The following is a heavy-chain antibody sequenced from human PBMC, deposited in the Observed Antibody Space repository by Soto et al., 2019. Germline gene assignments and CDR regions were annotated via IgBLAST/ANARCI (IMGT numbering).Heavy chain of an antibody. V-gene: IGHV3-7*01. J-gene: IGHJ4*02. CDR3: GGGLVVHGAFLDH. Sequence: EVQLVESGGGLVQPGGSLRLSCAASGFTFSSFWMSWVRQVPGKGLEWVGNIKPDGSEQWYLDSVKGRFSISRDNAKNSLYLQMNSLRAEDTAVYYCGGGLVVHGAFLDHWGQGTLVTVSS. CDR1: GFTFSSFW. D-gene: IGHD2-2*01. CDR2: IKPDGSEQ.